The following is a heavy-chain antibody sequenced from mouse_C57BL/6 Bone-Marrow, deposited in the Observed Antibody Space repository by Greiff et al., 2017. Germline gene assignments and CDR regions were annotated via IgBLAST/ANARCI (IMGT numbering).Heavy chain of an antibody. Sequence: VQLQQPGAELVKPGASVKLSCKASGYTFTSYWMHWVKQRPGQGLEWIGMIHPNSGSTNYNEKFKSKATLTVDKSSSTTYMQLSSLTSEDSAVYYCARPNYSEGGFAFWGRGPGVTVTA. J-gene: IGHJ3*01. V-gene: IGHV1-64*01. CDR2: IHPNSGST. CDR3: ARPNYSEGGFAF. CDR1: GYTFTSYW. D-gene: IGHD2-12*01.